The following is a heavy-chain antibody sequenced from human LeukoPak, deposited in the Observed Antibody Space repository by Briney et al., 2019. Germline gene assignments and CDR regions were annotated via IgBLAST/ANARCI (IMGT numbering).Heavy chain of an antibody. V-gene: IGHV4-34*01. CDR1: GGSFSGYY. CDR2: INHSGST. J-gene: IGHJ4*02. Sequence: KPSETLSLTCAVYGGSFSGYYWSWIRQPPGKGLEWIGEINHSGSTNYNPSLKSRVTISVDTSKNQFSLKLSSVTAADTAVYYCARPYSSGWYPDPLYYWGQGTLAPSPQ. CDR3: ARPYSSGWYPDPLYY. D-gene: IGHD6-19*01.